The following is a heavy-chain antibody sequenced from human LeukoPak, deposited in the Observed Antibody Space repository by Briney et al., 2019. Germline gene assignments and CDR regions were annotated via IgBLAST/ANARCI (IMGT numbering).Heavy chain of an antibody. Sequence: GGSLRLSCTASGFTFSSDWMSWVRQAPGKGLEWVANIKKDGSEKYYVDSVKGRFTISRDNAKNSLYLQMNSLRAEDTAVYYCARDASGMPDFWGQGTLVSVSS. CDR1: GFTFSSDW. D-gene: IGHD1-14*01. CDR2: IKKDGSEK. J-gene: IGHJ4*02. V-gene: IGHV3-7*01. CDR3: ARDASGMPDF.